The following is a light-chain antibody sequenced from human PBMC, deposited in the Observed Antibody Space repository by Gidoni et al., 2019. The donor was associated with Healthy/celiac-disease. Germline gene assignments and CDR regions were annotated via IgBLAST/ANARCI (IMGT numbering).Light chain of an antibody. CDR2: AAS. J-gene: IGKJ5*01. Sequence: QFTQSPSSLSASVGDRVTITCRASQSISSYLNWYQQKPGKVPKLLSYAASSLQIGVPSRFSGSGYGTDFTLTISSLQPEDFATYYCQQSYSTPSITFGQGTRLEIK. V-gene: IGKV1-39*01. CDR1: QSISSY. CDR3: QQSYSTPSIT.